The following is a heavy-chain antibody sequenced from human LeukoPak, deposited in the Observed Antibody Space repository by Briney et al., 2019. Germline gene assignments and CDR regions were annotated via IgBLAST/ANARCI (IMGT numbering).Heavy chain of an antibody. Sequence: SETLSLTCTASGGSISSYYWGWIRQPPGKGLEWIGSIYYSGSTYYNPSLKSRVTISVDTSKNQFSLKLSSVTAADTAVYYCARCLTTSFDYWGQGTLVTVSS. CDR3: ARCLTTSFDY. J-gene: IGHJ4*02. D-gene: IGHD2/OR15-2a*01. CDR1: GGSISSYY. CDR2: IYYSGST. V-gene: IGHV4-39*07.